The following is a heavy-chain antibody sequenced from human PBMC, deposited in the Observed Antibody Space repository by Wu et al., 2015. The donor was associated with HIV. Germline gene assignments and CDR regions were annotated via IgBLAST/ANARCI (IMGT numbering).Heavy chain of an antibody. D-gene: IGHD2-2*01. V-gene: IGHV1-18*04. CDR3: ARERVCSSDGCSPGGYYFYYMDV. J-gene: IGHJ6*03. Sequence: QVQLVQSGGEVKKPGASVQVSCKTSGYTFRSFGISWVRQAPGQGLEWMGWISPYNDKTKYAENLQGRITMTTDTSTSTVYLELRSLRSDDTAVYYCARERVCSSDGCSPGGYYFYYMDVWGKGTTVTVSS. CDR1: GYTFRSFG. CDR2: ISPYNDKT.